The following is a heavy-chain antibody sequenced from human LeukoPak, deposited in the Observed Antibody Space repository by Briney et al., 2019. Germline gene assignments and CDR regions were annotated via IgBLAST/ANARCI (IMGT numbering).Heavy chain of an antibody. Sequence: GGSLRLSCAASGFTFNNAWMSWVRQAPGKGLEWVGRIRSKTYRGTTDYAAPVKGRFTISRDDSRNPLSLQMNSLKAEDTAVYFCTTDLPLYYGSGNYVTWGQGTLVTVSS. CDR2: IRSKTYRGTT. J-gene: IGHJ5*02. D-gene: IGHD3-10*01. V-gene: IGHV3-15*01. CDR3: TTDLPLYYGSGNYVT. CDR1: GFTFNNAW.